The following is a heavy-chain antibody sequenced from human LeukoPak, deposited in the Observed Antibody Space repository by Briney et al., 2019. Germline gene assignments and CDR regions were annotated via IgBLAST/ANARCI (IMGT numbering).Heavy chain of an antibody. Sequence: SGTLSLTCTVSGDSISSYYWSWIRQPPGKGLEWIRYIYTSGTTNYNPSLKSRVTISADTSKNQFSLKLSSVTAADTAVYYCAGSLPAPKEFAYWGQGTLVTVSS. D-gene: IGHD3-16*02. CDR1: GDSISSYY. V-gene: IGHV4-4*09. J-gene: IGHJ4*02. CDR2: IYTSGTT. CDR3: AGSLPAPKEFAY.